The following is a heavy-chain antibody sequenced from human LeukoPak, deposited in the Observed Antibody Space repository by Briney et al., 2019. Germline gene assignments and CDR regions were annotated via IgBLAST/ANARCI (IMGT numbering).Heavy chain of an antibody. V-gene: IGHV1-46*01. CDR1: GYTFTSYY. J-gene: IGHJ4*02. CDR2: INPSGGST. Sequence: GASVKVSCKASGYTFTSYYMHWVRQAPGQGLEWMGIINPSGGSTSYAQKFQGRVTMTRDTSTSTVYMELSSLRSEDTAVYYCARDLYDSSGYYYGFFDYWGQGTLVTVSS. D-gene: IGHD3-22*01. CDR3: ARDLYDSSGYYYGFFDY.